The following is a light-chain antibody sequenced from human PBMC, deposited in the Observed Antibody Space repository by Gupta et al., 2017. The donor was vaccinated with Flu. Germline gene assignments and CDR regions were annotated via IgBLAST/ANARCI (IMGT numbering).Light chain of an antibody. Sequence: GTLSLSPGERATRSCRARQMIRYYLAWYQQKPGQAPRLLIYGSSNRDTGIPDRFIGSGAGKDLTLTISRGEQEDFAVYYCQQCEGEPALTFGGGTRVEIE. CDR2: GSS. CDR1: QMIRYY. V-gene: IGKV3-20*01. CDR3: QQCEGEPALT. J-gene: IGKJ4*01.